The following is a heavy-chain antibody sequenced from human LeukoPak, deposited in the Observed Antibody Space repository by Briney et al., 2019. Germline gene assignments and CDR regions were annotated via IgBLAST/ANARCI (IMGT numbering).Heavy chain of an antibody. J-gene: IGHJ4*02. CDR2: IYHSGST. D-gene: IGHD4-23*01. Sequence: SETLSLTCTVSGDSISSTNWWSWVRQPPGKGLEWIGKIYHSGSTNYNPSLKSRVTISVDESRNQISLKLNSVTAADTAVYYCARGRYGGNSGFFDYWGQGTLVTVSS. CDR3: ARGRYGGNSGFFDY. CDR1: GDSISSTNW. V-gene: IGHV4-4*02.